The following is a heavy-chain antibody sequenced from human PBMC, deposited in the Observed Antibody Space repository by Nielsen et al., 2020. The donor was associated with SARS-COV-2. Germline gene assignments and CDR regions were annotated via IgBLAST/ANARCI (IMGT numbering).Heavy chain of an antibody. J-gene: IGHJ6*02. CDR3: AREGAGSSVYYGLDV. D-gene: IGHD6-13*01. CDR1: GFTFDDYG. CDR2: IWYDGRKK. Sequence: GESLKISCAASGFTFDDYGMSWVRQAPGKGLEWVAVIWYDGRKKYHADSVKGRFTISRDNSKNTLSLQMNSLRAEDTAMYYCAREGAGSSVYYGLDVWGQGTTVTVSS. V-gene: IGHV3-33*08.